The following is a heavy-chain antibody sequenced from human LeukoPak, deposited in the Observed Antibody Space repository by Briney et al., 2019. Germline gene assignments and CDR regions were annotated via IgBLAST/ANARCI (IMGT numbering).Heavy chain of an antibody. V-gene: IGHV4-59*01. CDR1: GGAISSYY. J-gene: IGHJ4*02. D-gene: IGHD3-22*01. CDR3: ARDGLYDSSGYYMDS. CDR2: IYYRWGT. Sequence: PSETLSLTCTVSGGAISSYYWSWIRQPPGKGLEWIGYIYYRWGTKYNPSLMSRVTISVDRAQNQFSLSLSSVTAADTAVYYCARDGLYDSSGYYMDSWGQGSLVFVSS.